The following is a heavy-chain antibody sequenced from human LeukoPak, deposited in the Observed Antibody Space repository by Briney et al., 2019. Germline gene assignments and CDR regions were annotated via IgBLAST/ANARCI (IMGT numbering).Heavy chain of an antibody. CDR3: AREYYDFWSGYYRGDYFDC. Sequence: GGSLRLSCAASGFTFSSYWMSWVRQAPGKGLEWVANIKQDGSEKYYVDSVKGRFTVSRDNAKNSLYLQMNSLRAEDTAVYYCAREYYDFWSGYYRGDYFDCWGQGTLVTVSS. CDR2: IKQDGSEK. D-gene: IGHD3-3*01. CDR1: GFTFSSYW. V-gene: IGHV3-7*03. J-gene: IGHJ4*02.